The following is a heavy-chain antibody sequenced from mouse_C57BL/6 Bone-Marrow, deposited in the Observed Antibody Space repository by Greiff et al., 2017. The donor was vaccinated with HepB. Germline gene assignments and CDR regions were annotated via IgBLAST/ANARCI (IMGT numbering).Heavy chain of an antibody. D-gene: IGHD1-1*01. CDR2: IYPRSGNT. Sequence: QVHVKQSGAELARPGASVKLSCKASGYTFTSYGISWVKQRTGQGLEWIGEIYPRSGNTYYNEKFKGKATLTADKSSSTAYMELRSLTSEDSAVYFCARRGVAEGAMDYWGQGTLVTVSA. J-gene: IGHJ3*01. CDR1: GYTFTSYG. CDR3: ARRGVAEGAMDY. V-gene: IGHV1-81*01.